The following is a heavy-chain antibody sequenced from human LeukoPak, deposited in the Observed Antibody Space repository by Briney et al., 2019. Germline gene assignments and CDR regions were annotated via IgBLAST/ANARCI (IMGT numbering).Heavy chain of an antibody. CDR3: ASVWSFDI. Sequence: GGSLRLSCAASGFTFSDHYMDWVRQAPGKGREWVGRTRNKANSYTTEYAASVKGRFTISRDDSKNSPYPKMNSLTTEHTAVYYCASVWSFDIWAQGKMVTVSS. CDR1: GFTFSDHY. D-gene: IGHD3-16*01. J-gene: IGHJ3*02. CDR2: TRNKANSYTT. V-gene: IGHV3-72*01.